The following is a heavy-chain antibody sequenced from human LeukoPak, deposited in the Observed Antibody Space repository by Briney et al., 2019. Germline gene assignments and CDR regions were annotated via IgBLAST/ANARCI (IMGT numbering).Heavy chain of an antibody. Sequence: PGGSLTLSCAVSGITFSSYEMNWVRQAPGKGLEWVSYTSSSATTIYYADFVKGRFTISRDNAENSLYLQMDSLRAEDTAVYYCARDSDYHGMDVWGQGTTVTVSS. CDR3: ARDSDYHGMDV. J-gene: IGHJ6*02. V-gene: IGHV3-48*03. CDR2: TSSSATTI. CDR1: GITFSSYE.